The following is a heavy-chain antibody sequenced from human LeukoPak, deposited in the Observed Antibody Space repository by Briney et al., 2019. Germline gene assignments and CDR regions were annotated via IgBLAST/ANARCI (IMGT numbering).Heavy chain of an antibody. CDR3: ASSRGIVGASAFDY. CDR2: INPNSGNT. V-gene: IGHV1-8*03. J-gene: IGHJ4*02. D-gene: IGHD1-26*01. CDR1: GYTFTSYD. Sequence: AASVKVSCKASGYTFTSYDINGVRQATGQGLEWMGWINPNSGNTGYAQKFQGRVTITRNTSISTAYMELSSLRSEDTAVYYCASSRGIVGASAFDYWGQGTLVTVSS.